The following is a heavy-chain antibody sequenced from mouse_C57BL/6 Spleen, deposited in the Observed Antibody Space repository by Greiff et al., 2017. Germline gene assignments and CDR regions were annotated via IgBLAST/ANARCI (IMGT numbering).Heavy chain of an antibody. CDR3: ARSGITTVVARAMDY. D-gene: IGHD1-1*01. Sequence: QVQLQQSGAELARPGASVKLSCKASGYTFTSYGISWVKQRTGQGLEWIGEIYPRSGNTYYNEKFKGKATLTADKSSSTAYMELRSPTSEDSAVYFCARSGITTVVARAMDYWGQGTSVTVSS. CDR1: GYTFTSYG. J-gene: IGHJ4*01. CDR2: IYPRSGNT. V-gene: IGHV1-81*01.